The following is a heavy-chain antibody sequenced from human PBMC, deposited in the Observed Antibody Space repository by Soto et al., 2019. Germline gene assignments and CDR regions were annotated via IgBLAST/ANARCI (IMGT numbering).Heavy chain of an antibody. Sequence: PSGALSLTCSVSGGSICRGSFYWGWILQPPGKGLEWIASIYYSGSTYYNPSLKSRVTIFVDTSKNQFSLKLSSVTAADTALYYCARQGYYGSGSYYKFRWFDPCGKETLVTVSS. CDR2: IYYSGST. V-gene: IGHV4-39*01. J-gene: IGHJ5*02. CDR3: ARQGYYGSGSYYKFRWFDP. CDR1: GGSICRGSFY. D-gene: IGHD3-10*01.